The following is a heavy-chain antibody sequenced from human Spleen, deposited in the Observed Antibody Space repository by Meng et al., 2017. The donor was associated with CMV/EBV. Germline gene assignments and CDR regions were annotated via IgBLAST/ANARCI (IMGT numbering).Heavy chain of an antibody. CDR1: GFTFSNAW. CDR2: IKSKTDGGTT. D-gene: IGHD5-18*01. J-gene: IGHJ4*02. Sequence: GESLKISCAASGFTFSNAWMSWVRQAPGKGLEWVGRIKSKTDGGTTDYAAPVKGRFTISRDDSKNTLYLQMNRLRAEDTAVYYCARDRRGGYRYGSNFDYWGQGTLVTVSS. V-gene: IGHV3-15*01. CDR3: ARDRRGGYRYGSNFDY.